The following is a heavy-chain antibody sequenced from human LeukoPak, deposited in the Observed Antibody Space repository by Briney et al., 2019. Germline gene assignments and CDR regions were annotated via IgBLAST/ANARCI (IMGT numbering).Heavy chain of an antibody. CDR3: ARGGDYYDSSGYHYAATH. Sequence: ASVKVSCKASGYTFTSYYIHWVRQAPGQGLEWMGIINPDVGSTSYAQKFQGRVTMSRDTSTSTVYMELSSLRSEDTAVYYCARGGDYYDSSGYHYAATHWGQGTLVTVSS. D-gene: IGHD3-22*01. V-gene: IGHV1-46*01. CDR2: INPDVGST. CDR1: GYTFTSYY. J-gene: IGHJ4*02.